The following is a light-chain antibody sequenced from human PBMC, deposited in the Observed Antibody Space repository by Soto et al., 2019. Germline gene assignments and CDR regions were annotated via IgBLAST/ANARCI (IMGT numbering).Light chain of an antibody. V-gene: IGKV1-8*01. CDR2: AAS. CDR3: LQYYSYPWT. Sequence: AIRMTQSPSSLSASTGDRVTITCRSSQGISSYLAWYQQKPGKAPKLLIYAASTLQSGVPSRFSGSGSGTDFTLTISCLQSDDFATYYCLQYYSYPWTFGQGTKVEIK. J-gene: IGKJ1*01. CDR1: QGISSY.